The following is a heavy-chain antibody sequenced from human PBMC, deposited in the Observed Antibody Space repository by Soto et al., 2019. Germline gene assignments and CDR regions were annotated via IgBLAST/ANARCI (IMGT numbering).Heavy chain of an antibody. CDR2: ISSSSTTK. CDR1: GFTFNSYS. J-gene: IGHJ5*02. Sequence: EVQLVESGGGLVQPGGSLRLSCAASGFTFNSYSMNWVRQAPGKGLEWVSYISSSSTTKYYTASVKGRFTISRDNAKNSLYLQMNSLRDDDTAVYYCARPTSGWEISFDPWGQGTLVTVSS. V-gene: IGHV3-48*02. D-gene: IGHD6-19*01. CDR3: ARPTSGWEISFDP.